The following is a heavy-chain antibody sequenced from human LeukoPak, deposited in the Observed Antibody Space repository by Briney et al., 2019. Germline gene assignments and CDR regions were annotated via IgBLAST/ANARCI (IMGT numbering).Heavy chain of an antibody. V-gene: IGHV3-33*01. CDR2: IWYDGNNK. CDR1: GFTFSSYG. D-gene: IGHD6-13*01. J-gene: IGHJ6*03. CDR3: ARVGSSSWPNYYYYYYMDV. Sequence: GGSLRLSCAASGFTFSSYGMHWVRQAPGKGLEWVAVIWYDGNNKYYADSVKGRFTISRDNSKNTLYLQTNSLRAEDTAVYYCARVGSSSWPNYYYYYYMDVWGKGTTVTVSS.